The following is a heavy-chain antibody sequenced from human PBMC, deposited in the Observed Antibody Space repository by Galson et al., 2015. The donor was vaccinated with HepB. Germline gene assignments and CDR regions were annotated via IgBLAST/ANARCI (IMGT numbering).Heavy chain of an antibody. CDR3: ARHVGGTVGDAFDI. CDR2: IYSGDST. CDR1: GFTVSSNY. Sequence: SLRLSCAASGFTVSSNYMSWVRQAPGKGLEWVSVIYSGDSTYYADSVKGRFTISRDKSNNTVYLQMNSLRAEDTAIYYCARHVGGTVGDAFDIWGLGTMVTVSS. D-gene: IGHD1-26*01. V-gene: IGHV3-53*01. J-gene: IGHJ3*02.